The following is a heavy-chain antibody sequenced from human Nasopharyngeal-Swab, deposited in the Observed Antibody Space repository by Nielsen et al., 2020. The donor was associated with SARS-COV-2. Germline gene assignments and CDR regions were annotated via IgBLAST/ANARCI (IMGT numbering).Heavy chain of an antibody. V-gene: IGHV7-4-1*02. CDR3: ARGGLLRHPRP. Sequence: ASVNVSCKASGYTFTSYAMNWVRQAPGQGLEWMGWINTNNGNPTYAQGFPGRFVFSLDTSVSTAYLHISSLNSEDTAVYYCARGGLLRHPRPWGQGTLVTVSS. J-gene: IGHJ5*02. CDR2: INTNNGNP. CDR1: GYTFTSYA.